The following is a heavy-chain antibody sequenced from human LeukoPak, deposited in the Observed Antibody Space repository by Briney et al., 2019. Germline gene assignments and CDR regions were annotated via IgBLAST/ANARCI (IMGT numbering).Heavy chain of an antibody. J-gene: IGHJ4*02. CDR1: GGSISSYY. D-gene: IGHD5-18*01. CDR2: IYYSGST. V-gene: IGHV4-59*12. CDR3: ARVIVQAMVNDY. Sequence: SETLSLTCTVSGGSISSYYWSWIRQPPGKGLEWIGSIYYSGSTYYNPSLKSRVTISVDTSKNQFSLKLSSVTAADTAVYYCARVIVQAMVNDYWGQGTLVTVSS.